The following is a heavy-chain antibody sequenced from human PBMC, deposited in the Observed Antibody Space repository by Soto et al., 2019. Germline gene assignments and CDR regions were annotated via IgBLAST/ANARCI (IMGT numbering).Heavy chain of an antibody. CDR2: IYATGTT. Sequence: KTSETLSLTCTVSGASISGFYWSWIRKSAGKGLEWIGRIYATGTTDYNPSLKSRVMMSVDTSKKQFSLKLRSVTAADTAVYYCVRDGTKTLRDWFDPWGQGISVTVSS. CDR1: GASISGFY. D-gene: IGHD1-1*01. V-gene: IGHV4-4*07. J-gene: IGHJ5*02. CDR3: VRDGTKTLRDWFDP.